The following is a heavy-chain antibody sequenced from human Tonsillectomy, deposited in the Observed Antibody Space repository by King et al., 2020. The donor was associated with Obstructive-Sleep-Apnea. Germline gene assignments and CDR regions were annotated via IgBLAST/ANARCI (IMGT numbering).Heavy chain of an antibody. CDR1: GFTFSSYA. CDR3: AKVIRNVPTITMIVVVGAFDI. J-gene: IGHJ3*02. Sequence: VQLVESGGGLVQPGGSLRLSCAASGFTFSSYAMSWVRQAPGKGLEWVSAISGSGGSTYYADSVKGRFTISRDNSKNTLYLQMNSLRAEDTAVYYCAKVIRNVPTITMIVVVGAFDIWGQGTMVTVSS. D-gene: IGHD3-22*01. V-gene: IGHV3-23*04. CDR2: ISGSGGST.